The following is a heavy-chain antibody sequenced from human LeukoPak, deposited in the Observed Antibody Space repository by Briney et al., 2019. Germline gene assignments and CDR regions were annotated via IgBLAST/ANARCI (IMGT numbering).Heavy chain of an antibody. CDR3: AKTHCSSTSCSYQY. J-gene: IGHJ4*02. V-gene: IGHV3-30*02. CDR1: GLTFSSYG. D-gene: IGHD2-2*01. CDR2: IRYDGSNK. Sequence: GGSLRPSCAASGLTFSSYGMHWVRQAPGKGLEWVAFIRYDGSNKYYADSVKGRFTISRDNSKNTPYLQMNSLRAEDTAVYYCAKTHCSSTSCSYQYWGQGTLVTVSS.